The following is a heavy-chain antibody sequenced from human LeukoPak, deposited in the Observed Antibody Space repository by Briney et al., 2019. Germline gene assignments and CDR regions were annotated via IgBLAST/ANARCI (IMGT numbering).Heavy chain of an antibody. J-gene: IGHJ6*03. CDR2: INPKSGVT. Sequence: VASVKVSCTASGYTFTDYYLHWVRQAPGQGLEWMGWINPKSGVTDSKMKFQGRVTLTRDTSITTAYMELISLTSDDAAVYYCARAGGYCGSTSCYSGYYYYFMDVWGKGTTVTVSS. CDR1: GYTFTDYY. V-gene: IGHV1-2*02. D-gene: IGHD2-2*01. CDR3: ARAGGYCGSTSCYSGYYYYFMDV.